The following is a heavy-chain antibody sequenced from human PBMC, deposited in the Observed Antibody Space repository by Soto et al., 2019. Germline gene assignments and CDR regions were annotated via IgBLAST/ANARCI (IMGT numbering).Heavy chain of an antibody. CDR1: GFTFSDYY. V-gene: IGHV1-2*02. J-gene: IGHJ6*02. CDR3: ARFGVVITNYYYSGMDL. D-gene: IGHD3-3*01. Sequence: ASVKVSCKASGFTFSDYYIHWLRQAPGQGPEWMGWINPKSGDTNYARNFLGRVTVTSDTSISTAYLELSRLTSDDTAVYYCARFGVVITNYYYSGMDLWGQGTTVTAP. CDR2: INPKSGDT.